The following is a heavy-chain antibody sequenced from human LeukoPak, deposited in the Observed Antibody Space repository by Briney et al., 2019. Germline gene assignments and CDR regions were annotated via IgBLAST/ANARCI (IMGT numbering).Heavy chain of an antibody. J-gene: IGHJ5*02. D-gene: IGHD6-13*01. CDR3: ASGIAAAGTLRWFDP. CDR2: IYYSGST. Sequence: SETLSLTRTVSGGSISSYYWSWIRQPPGKGLEWIGYIYYSGSTNYNPSLKSRVTISVDTSKNQFSLKLSSVTAADTAVYYCASGIAAAGTLRWFDPWGQGTLVTVSS. CDR1: GGSISSYY. V-gene: IGHV4-59*01.